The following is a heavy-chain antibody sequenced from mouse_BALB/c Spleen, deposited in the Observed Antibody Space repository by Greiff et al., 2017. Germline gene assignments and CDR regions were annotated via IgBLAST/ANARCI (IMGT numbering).Heavy chain of an antibody. V-gene: IGHV1-9*01. CDR2: ILPGSGST. CDR1: GYTFSSYW. Sequence: QVQLQQSGAELMKPGASVKISCKATGYTFSSYWIEWVKQRPGHGLEWIGEILPGSGSTNYNEKFKGKATFTADTSSNTAYMQLSSLTSEDSAVYYCAGGKVRPPYAMDYWGQGTSVTVSS. D-gene: IGHD2-14*01. CDR3: AGGKVRPPYAMDY. J-gene: IGHJ4*01.